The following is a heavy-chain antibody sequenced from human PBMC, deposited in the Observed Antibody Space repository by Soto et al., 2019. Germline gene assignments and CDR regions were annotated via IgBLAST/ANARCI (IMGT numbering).Heavy chain of an antibody. CDR1: GFTFSSYW. V-gene: IGHV3-74*01. Sequence: GGSLRLSCAASGFTFSSYWMHWVRQPPGKGLVWVSRINTDGSTTTYADSVKGRFTISRDNAKNTLYLQMNSLRAEDTAVYYCARGRASDWPYWGQGTLVTVSS. CDR2: INTDGSTT. D-gene: IGHD6-19*01. CDR3: ARGRASDWPY. J-gene: IGHJ4*02.